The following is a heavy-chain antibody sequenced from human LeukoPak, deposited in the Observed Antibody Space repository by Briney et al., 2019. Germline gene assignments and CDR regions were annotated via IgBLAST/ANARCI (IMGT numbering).Heavy chain of an antibody. D-gene: IGHD2-21*01. Sequence: GGSLRLSCAASGFTFRSYDMHWVRPGTGKGPGWVSGIGVGGDTYYRGSVKGRFTISRENAKNSLYLQMNSLRAEDTAVYYCARAFPLNIFPIDYWGQGTLVTVSS. CDR1: GFTFRSYD. CDR3: ARAFPLNIFPIDY. CDR2: IGVGGDT. J-gene: IGHJ4*02. V-gene: IGHV3-13*01.